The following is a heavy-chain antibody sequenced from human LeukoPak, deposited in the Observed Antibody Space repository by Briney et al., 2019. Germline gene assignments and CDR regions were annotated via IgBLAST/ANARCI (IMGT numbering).Heavy chain of an antibody. V-gene: IGHV3-43*02. CDR1: GFTFDDYA. CDR3: AKDTYYDILTGRDYGMDV. D-gene: IGHD3-9*01. CDR2: ISGDGRST. Sequence: TGGSLRLSCAASGFTFDDYAMHWVRQAPGRGLEWVSLISGDGRSTYYADSVKGRFTISRDNSKNSLYLQMNSLRTEDTALYYCAKDTYYDILTGRDYGMDVWGQGTTVTVSS. J-gene: IGHJ6*02.